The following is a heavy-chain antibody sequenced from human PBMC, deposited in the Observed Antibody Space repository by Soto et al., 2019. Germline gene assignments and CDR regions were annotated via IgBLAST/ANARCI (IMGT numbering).Heavy chain of an antibody. V-gene: IGHV3-30*18. D-gene: IGHD6-13*01. CDR2: IKYDGSNK. CDR3: AKGIAAAALTPNDY. Sequence: PGGSLRLSCAASGFTFSSYWMTWVRQAPGKGLEFLAIIKYDGSNKYYADSVKGRFTISRDNSKNTLYLQMNSLRAEDTAVYYCAKGIAAAALTPNDYWGQGTLVTVSS. J-gene: IGHJ4*02. CDR1: GFTFSSYW.